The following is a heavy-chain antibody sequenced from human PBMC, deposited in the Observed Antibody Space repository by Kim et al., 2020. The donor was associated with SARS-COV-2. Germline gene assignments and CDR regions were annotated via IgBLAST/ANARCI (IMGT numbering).Heavy chain of an antibody. V-gene: IGHV4-34*01. D-gene: IGHD2-15*01. J-gene: IGHJ5*02. Sequence: SETLSLTCAVYGGSFSGYYWSWIRQPAGKGLEWIGEINHSGSTNYNPSLKSRVTISVDTSKNQFSLKLSSVTAADTAVYYCARGLRYCSGGSCYSDAGWFDPWGQGTLVPVSS. CDR2: INHSGST. CDR3: ARGLRYCSGGSCYSDAGWFDP. CDR1: GGSFSGYY.